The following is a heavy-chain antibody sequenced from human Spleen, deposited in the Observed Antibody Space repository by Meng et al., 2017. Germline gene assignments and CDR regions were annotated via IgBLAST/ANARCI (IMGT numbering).Heavy chain of an antibody. Sequence: QVQLVQSGSEVKKPGSSVKVSCKASGGTFSSYTISWVRQAPGQGLEWMGRIIPILGIANYAQKFQGRVTITADKSTSTAYMELSSLRSEDTAVYYCARATGMNYDSSGYYSYWGQGTLVTVSS. V-gene: IGHV1-69*02. CDR2: IIPILGIA. J-gene: IGHJ4*02. CDR3: ARATGMNYDSSGYYSY. CDR1: GGTFSSYT. D-gene: IGHD3-22*01.